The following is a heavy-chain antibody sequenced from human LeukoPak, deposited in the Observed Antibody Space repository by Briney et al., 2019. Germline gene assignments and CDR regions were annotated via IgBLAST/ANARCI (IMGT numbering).Heavy chain of an antibody. V-gene: IGHV3-23*01. Sequence: GGSLRLSCAASGFTFSSYAMSWVSQAPGKGLEWVSAISGSGGSTYYADSVKGRFTISRDNSKNPLYLQMNSLRAADPAVYYCAKSSGFDYYFDDGSQGSLVTVSS. D-gene: IGHD3-10*01. CDR3: AKSSGFDYYFDD. CDR1: GFTFSSYA. CDR2: ISGSGGST. J-gene: IGHJ4*02.